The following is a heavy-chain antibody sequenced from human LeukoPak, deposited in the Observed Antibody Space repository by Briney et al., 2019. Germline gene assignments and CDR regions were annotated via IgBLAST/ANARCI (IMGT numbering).Heavy chain of an antibody. Sequence: SETLSLTCTVSGGSISSGSCYWSWIRQPAGKGLEWIGRIYTSGSTNYNPSLKSRVTISVDTSKNQFSLKLSSVTAADTAVYYCARDGYSLLGMDVWGKGTTVTVSS. V-gene: IGHV4-61*02. CDR3: ARDGYSLLGMDV. D-gene: IGHD5-18*01. CDR2: IYTSGST. CDR1: GGSISSGSCY. J-gene: IGHJ6*04.